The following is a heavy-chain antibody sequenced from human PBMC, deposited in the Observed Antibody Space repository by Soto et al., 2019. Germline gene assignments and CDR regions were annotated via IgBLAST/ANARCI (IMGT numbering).Heavy chain of an antibody. CDR2: VSIGGST. V-gene: IGHV3-23*01. J-gene: IGHJ4*02. CDR1: GFTFSSYA. CDR3: AKRRGAGGHFDY. Sequence: GGSLRLSCAASGFTFSSYAMGWVRQGPGKGLEWVAVVSIGGSTHYADSVRGRFTISRDNSKNTLSLQMNSLTAQDTAVYFCAKRRGAGGHFDYWGQGAPVTVSS. D-gene: IGHD2-15*01.